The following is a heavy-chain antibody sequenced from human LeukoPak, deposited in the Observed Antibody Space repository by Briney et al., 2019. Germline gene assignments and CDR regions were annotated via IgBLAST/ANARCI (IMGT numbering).Heavy chain of an antibody. CDR3: ARAGSIAVARVDY. J-gene: IGHJ4*02. Sequence: SETLSLTCAVYGGSFGGYYWSWIRQPPGKGLEWIGEINHSGSTNYNPSLKSRVTISVDTSKNQFSLKLSSVTAADTAVYYCARAGSIAVARVDYWGQGTLVTVSS. CDR1: GGSFGGYY. D-gene: IGHD6-19*01. V-gene: IGHV4-34*01. CDR2: INHSGST.